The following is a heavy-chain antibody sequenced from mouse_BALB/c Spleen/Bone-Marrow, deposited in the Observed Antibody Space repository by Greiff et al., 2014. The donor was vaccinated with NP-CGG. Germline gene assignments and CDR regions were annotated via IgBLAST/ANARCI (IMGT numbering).Heavy chain of an antibody. CDR1: GYSFTSYY. J-gene: IGHJ3*01. Sequence: LQQSGPELMKPGASVKISCKASGYSFTSYYIHWVKQNHGKSLEWIGYIDPFNGVTIYNQKFKGKATLTADKSSSTAYMHLNSLTSEDSAVYYCARRVITTGPGFAYWGQGTLVTVSA. CDR3: ARRVITTGPGFAY. CDR2: IDPFNGVT. D-gene: IGHD2-4*01. V-gene: IGHV1-28*01.